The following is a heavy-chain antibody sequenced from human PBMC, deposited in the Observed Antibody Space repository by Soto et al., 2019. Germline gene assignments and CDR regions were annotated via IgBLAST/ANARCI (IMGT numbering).Heavy chain of an antibody. V-gene: IGHV3-23*01. Sequence: GGSLRLSCAASGFTFSSYAMSWVRQAPGKGLEWVSAISGSGGSTYYADSVKGRFTISRDNSKNTLYLQMNSLRAEDTAVYYCAKIYDFWSGYFLNGYWGQGTLVTVSS. CDR1: GFTFSSYA. D-gene: IGHD3-3*01. CDR2: ISGSGGST. CDR3: AKIYDFWSGYFLNGY. J-gene: IGHJ4*02.